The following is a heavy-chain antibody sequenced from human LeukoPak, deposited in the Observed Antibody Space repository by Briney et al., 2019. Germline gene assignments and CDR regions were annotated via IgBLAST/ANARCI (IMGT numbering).Heavy chain of an antibody. J-gene: IGHJ6*03. D-gene: IGHD3-3*01. CDR2: MYYSGNT. CDR1: GGSISSSSYY. CDR3: ARGNDFGMYYYYMDV. V-gene: IGHV4-39*07. Sequence: SETLSLTCTVSGGSISSSSYYWGWIRQPPGKGLEWIGNMYYSGNTYYNPSLKSRVTISVDTSKNQSSLKSSSVTAADTAVYYCARGNDFGMYYYYMDVWGRGTTVTVSS.